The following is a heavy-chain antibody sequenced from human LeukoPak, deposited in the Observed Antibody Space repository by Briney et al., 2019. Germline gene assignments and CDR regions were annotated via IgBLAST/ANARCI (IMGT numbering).Heavy chain of an antibody. CDR2: IYYSGST. V-gene: IGHV4-59*01. Sequence: PSETLSLTCTVSGGSISSYYWSWIRQPPGKGLEWIGYIYYSGSTNYNPSLKSRVTISVDTSKNQFSLKLSSVTAADTAVYYCARDRAMENWFDPWGQGTLVTVSS. CDR1: GGSISSYY. D-gene: IGHD5-18*01. J-gene: IGHJ5*02. CDR3: ARDRAMENWFDP.